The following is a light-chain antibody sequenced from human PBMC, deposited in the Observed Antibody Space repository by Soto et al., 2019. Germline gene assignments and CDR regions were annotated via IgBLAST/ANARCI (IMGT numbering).Light chain of an antibody. CDR2: KAS. CDR3: QQYNSNPYT. CDR1: QSISSW. Sequence: DIQMTQSPSTLSASVGDRVTITCRASQSISSWLAWYQQKPGKAPKLLIYKASSLESGVPSRFSGSGSGTEFTLTISSLQPDDFATYYCQQYNSNPYTFGQGPRWIS. V-gene: IGKV1-5*03. J-gene: IGKJ2*01.